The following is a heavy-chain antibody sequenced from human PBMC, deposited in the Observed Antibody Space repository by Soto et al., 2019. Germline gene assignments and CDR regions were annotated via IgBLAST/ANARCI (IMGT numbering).Heavy chain of an antibody. CDR2: IIPVFNTT. Sequence: QVQLVQSGAEVKKPGSSVKVSCKTSGGTFHSHAVTRVRQAPGQGLEWMGGIIPVFNTTNYAEKFQGRVTITADMSASTAYMELSSLRSEDTAVYYCARVRFYYDSRGYYRFDPWGQGTLVIVSS. CDR1: GGTFHSHA. D-gene: IGHD3-22*01. V-gene: IGHV1-69*06. CDR3: ARVRFYYDSRGYYRFDP. J-gene: IGHJ5*02.